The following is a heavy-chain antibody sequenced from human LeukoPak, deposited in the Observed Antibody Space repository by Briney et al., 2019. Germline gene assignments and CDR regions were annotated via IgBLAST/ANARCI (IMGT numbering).Heavy chain of an antibody. CDR3: ASKPTGEYPFDY. CDR2: ISSSGGIT. V-gene: IGHV3-23*01. J-gene: IGHJ4*02. Sequence: QTGGSLRLSFAASGFTFSNYAMNWVRQPPGKGLEWVSIISSSGGITYYADSVKGRFTISRDNSKNTLYLQMNSLRAEDTAVYYCASKPTGEYPFDYWGQGTLVTVSS. D-gene: IGHD1-1*01. CDR1: GFTFSNYA.